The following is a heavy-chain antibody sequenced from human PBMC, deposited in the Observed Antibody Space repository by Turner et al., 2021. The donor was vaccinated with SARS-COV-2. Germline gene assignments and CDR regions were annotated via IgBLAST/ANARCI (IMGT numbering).Heavy chain of an antibody. V-gene: IGHV3-48*01. CDR2: ITGNGDKI. D-gene: IGHD1-26*01. J-gene: IGHJ4*02. Sequence: EVRLVQSGGGLVQPGGSLRPSCAAPGFTFSSYTMNWVRQAPGKGLELISFITGNGDKIYYADSVRGRFTISRDNAKTSLFLQMNNLRAEDTAVYYCTSIVGASWGQGSLVTVSS. CDR3: TSIVGAS. CDR1: GFTFSSYT.